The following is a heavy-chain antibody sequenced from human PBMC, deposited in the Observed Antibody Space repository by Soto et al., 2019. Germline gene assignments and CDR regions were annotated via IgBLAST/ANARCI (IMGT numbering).Heavy chain of an antibody. CDR1: GGSISSYY. CDR2: IYYSGST. Sequence: SETLSLTCTVSGGSISSYYWSWIRQPPGKGLEWIGYIYYSGSTNYNPSLKSRVTISVDTSKNQFSLKLSSVTAADTAVYYCASQGYWGQGTLVTSPQ. CDR3: ASQGY. V-gene: IGHV4-59*08. J-gene: IGHJ4*02.